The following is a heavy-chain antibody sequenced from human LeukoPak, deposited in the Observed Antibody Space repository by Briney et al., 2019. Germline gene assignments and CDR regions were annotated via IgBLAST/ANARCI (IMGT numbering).Heavy chain of an antibody. CDR1: GFTFATSA. CDR3: AKDLGSLRAGSGFDP. CDR2: ISDGSRDT. V-gene: IGHV3-23*01. J-gene: IGHJ5*02. Sequence: GGSLRLSCATSGFTFATSAMTWVRQAPGKGLEWVSTISDGSRDTYYADSVKGRFTISRDNSKKTLFLQMNSLRADDTAVYYCAKDLGSLRAGSGFDPWGQGTLVTVSS. D-gene: IGHD3-10*01.